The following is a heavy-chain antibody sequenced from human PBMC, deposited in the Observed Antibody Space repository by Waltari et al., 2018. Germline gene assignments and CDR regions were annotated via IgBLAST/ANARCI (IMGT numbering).Heavy chain of an antibody. D-gene: IGHD4-17*01. V-gene: IGHV3-30*02. CDR1: GFTFSNFG. CDR3: AKEGPAYAEDYFDY. J-gene: IGHJ4*02. Sequence: QVQVEESGGGVVQPGGSLRLSCAASGFTFSNFGVHWVRQAPGKGLEWVASLRYDGRNTIYSAAVKGRFTISRDSYKNTLYLQMNSLRGNDTAVYYCAKEGPAYAEDYFDYWGQGALVTVTS. CDR2: LRYDGRNT.